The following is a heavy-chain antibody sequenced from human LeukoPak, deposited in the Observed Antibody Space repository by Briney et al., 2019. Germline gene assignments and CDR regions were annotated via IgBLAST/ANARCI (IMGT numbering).Heavy chain of an antibody. D-gene: IGHD5-24*01. Sequence: PSETLSLTCTVSGASIRSYYWSWIRQPPGKGLECIGYIYYTGSTNYNYNPSLKSRVTISVDTSKNQFSLKLSSVTAADTAAYYCARHGPRRDGYNYDYWGPGTLVTVSS. CDR1: GASIRSYY. J-gene: IGHJ4*02. CDR3: ARHGPRRDGYNYDY. V-gene: IGHV4-59*08. CDR2: IYYTGSTNY.